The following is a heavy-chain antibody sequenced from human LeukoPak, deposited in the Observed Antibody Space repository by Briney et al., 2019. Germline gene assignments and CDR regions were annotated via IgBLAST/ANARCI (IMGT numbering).Heavy chain of an antibody. CDR1: GYTFTSYG. D-gene: IGHD5-18*01. CDR2: ISAYNGNT. J-gene: IGHJ4*02. V-gene: IGHV1-18*01. Sequence: ASVHVSCKASGYTFTSYGISWVRQAPGQGLEWMGWISAYNGNTNYAQRVQGRVTMTTDTSTSTAYMELRSLRSDDTAVYYCARDVDTSMAYYFDCWGQGTLVTVSS. CDR3: ARDVDTSMAYYFDC.